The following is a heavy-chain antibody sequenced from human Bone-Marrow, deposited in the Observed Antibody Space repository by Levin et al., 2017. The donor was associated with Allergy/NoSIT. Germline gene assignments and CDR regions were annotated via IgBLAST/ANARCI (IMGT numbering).Heavy chain of an antibody. J-gene: IGHJ4*02. CDR1: GFTFSGYG. Sequence: GESLKISCAASGFTFSGYGMHWLRQAPGKGLEWVALIYYDGTEKYYADSVRGRFSISRDNSKNTLHLQMNSLRADDTAIYFCAREAGGSRGGFDYWGQGTLVTVSS. V-gene: IGHV3-33*01. CDR3: AREAGGSRGGFDY. CDR2: IYYDGTEK. D-gene: IGHD2-15*01.